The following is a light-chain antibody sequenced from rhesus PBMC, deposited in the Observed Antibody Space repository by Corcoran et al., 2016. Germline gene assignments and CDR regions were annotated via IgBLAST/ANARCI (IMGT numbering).Light chain of an antibody. J-gene: IGKJ2*01. CDR2: GAS. Sequence: EIVMTQSPATLSLSPGERVTLSCRASQSVSSYVAWYQQKPDQPPRLLIYGASTRATCIPDRFSGRWSGTDFTHIISSLEPEDVGVYYCQQYNNWMYSFGQGTKVEIK. V-gene: IGKV3S9*01. CDR1: QSVSSY. CDR3: QQYNNWMYS.